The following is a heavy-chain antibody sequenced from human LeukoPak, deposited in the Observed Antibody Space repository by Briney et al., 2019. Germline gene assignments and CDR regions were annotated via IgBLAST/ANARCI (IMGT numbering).Heavy chain of an antibody. Sequence: PGGSLRLSCAASGFSFSTSGMHWVRQAPGKGLEWVALIWYDGSYKYYADSVKGRFTISRDNSKNTVYLQMNSLRAEDTAVYYCARDGHGLVPWYYFDYWGQGTLVTVSS. D-gene: IGHD3/OR15-3a*01. CDR1: GFSFSTSG. J-gene: IGHJ4*02. V-gene: IGHV3-33*01. CDR2: IWYDGSYK. CDR3: ARDGHGLVPWYYFDY.